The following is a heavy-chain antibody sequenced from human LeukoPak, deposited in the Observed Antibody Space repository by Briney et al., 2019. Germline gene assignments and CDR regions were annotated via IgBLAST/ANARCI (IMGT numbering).Heavy chain of an antibody. V-gene: IGHV3-53*04. J-gene: IGHJ6*02. Sequence: PGGSLRLSCVASGSNVTYNYMTWVRQARGKGLEWVSLIDSGGTTYYADSLKGRFTISRHSPNNTLFLQMNNLRPEDTAVYYCARTSYYYDMDVWGPGTTVTVSS. CDR2: IDSGGTT. CDR3: ARTSYYYDMDV. CDR1: GSNVTYNY.